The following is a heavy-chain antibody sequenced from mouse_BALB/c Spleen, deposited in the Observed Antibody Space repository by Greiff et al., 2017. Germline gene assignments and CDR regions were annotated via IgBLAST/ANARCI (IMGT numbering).Heavy chain of an antibody. J-gene: IGHJ2*01. V-gene: IGHV5-6-5*01. D-gene: IGHD1-2*01. CDR2: ISSGGST. CDR1: GFTFSSYA. Sequence: EVKLVESGGGLVKPGGSLKLSCAASGFTFSSYAMSWVRQTPEKRLEWVASISSGGSTYYPDSVKGRFTISRDNARNILYLQMSSLRSEDTAMYYCARRETFTTATFDYWGQGTTLTVSS. CDR3: ARRETFTTATFDY.